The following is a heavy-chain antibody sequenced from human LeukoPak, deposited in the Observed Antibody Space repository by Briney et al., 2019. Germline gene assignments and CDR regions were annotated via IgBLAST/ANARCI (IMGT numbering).Heavy chain of an antibody. V-gene: IGHV1-3*01. J-gene: IGHJ1*01. D-gene: IGHD3-22*01. Sequence: GASVKVSCKTSGYTFTSYGMHWVRQAPGQSLEWMGWINGGNGNTKYSEKFQGRVTIIRGTSASTAYMELSSLRSEDTAVYYCARVPLHDDTGHYYPHWGQGTLVTVSS. CDR3: ARVPLHDDTGHYYPH. CDR1: GYTFTSYG. CDR2: INGGNGNT.